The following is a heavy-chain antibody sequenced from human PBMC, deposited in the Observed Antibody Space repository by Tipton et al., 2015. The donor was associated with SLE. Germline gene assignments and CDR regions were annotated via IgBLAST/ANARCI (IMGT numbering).Heavy chain of an antibody. CDR3: IRDMFPGGADV. D-gene: IGHD3-16*01. Sequence: AVSGFTFSDYYMSWIRQAPGKGLEWVSHITSSGTTIYYADSVKGRFTISRDKGRKSLFLQMNSLRPEDTALYYCIRDMFPGGADVWGQGTMVTVSS. J-gene: IGHJ3*01. CDR2: ITSSGTTI. CDR1: GFTFSDYY. V-gene: IGHV3-11*01.